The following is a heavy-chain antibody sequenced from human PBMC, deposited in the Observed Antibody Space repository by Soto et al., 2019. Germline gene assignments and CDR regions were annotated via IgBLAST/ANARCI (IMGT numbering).Heavy chain of an antibody. CDR1: GFTFSSYG. CDR3: GRRGSGTNSIDY. CDR2: IWSDGSNK. D-gene: IGHD1-26*01. J-gene: IGHJ4*02. V-gene: IGHV3-33*01. Sequence: QVQLVESGGGVVQPGRSLRLSCAASGFTFSSYGMHWVRQAPGKGLEWVAVIWSDGSNKYYADSVKGRFTVSRDNSKNTLYLQMNSLRDEDTAVYYCGRRGSGTNSIDYWGQGILVTVSS.